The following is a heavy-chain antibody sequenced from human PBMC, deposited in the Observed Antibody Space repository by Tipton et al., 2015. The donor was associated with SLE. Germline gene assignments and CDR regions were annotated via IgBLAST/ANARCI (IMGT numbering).Heavy chain of an antibody. CDR3: ARKAPYYYDSSGPD. J-gene: IGHJ4*02. CDR2: IYTSGST. CDR1: GGSISSGSYY. D-gene: IGHD3-22*01. V-gene: IGHV4-61*09. Sequence: LRLSCTVSGGSISSGSYYWSWIRQPAGKGLEWIGHIYTSGSTNYNPSLKSRVTISVDTSKNQFSLKLSSVTAADTAVYYCARKAPYYYDSSGPDWGQGTLVTVSS.